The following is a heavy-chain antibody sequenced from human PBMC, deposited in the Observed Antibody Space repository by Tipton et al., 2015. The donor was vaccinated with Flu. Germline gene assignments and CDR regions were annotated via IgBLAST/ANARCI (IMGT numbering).Heavy chain of an antibody. CDR1: GFTVSSNY. CDR2: IYSGGST. J-gene: IGHJ6*02. V-gene: IGHV3-53*01. CDR3: ARGGFSGFVIEGGSYYSMDV. D-gene: IGHD2-21*01. Sequence: SLRLSCAASGFTVSSNYMSWVRQAPGKGLEWVSVIYSGGSTYYADSVKGRFTISRDNSKNTLYLQMNSLRAEDTAVYYCARGGFSGFVIEGGSYYSMDVWGQGTTVTVSS.